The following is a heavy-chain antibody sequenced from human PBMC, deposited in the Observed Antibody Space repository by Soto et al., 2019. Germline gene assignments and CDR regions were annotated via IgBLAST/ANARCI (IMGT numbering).Heavy chain of an antibody. Sequence: PSETLSLTCTVSGGSISSYYWSWIRQPPGKGLEWIGYIYYSGSTNYNPSLKSRVTISVDTSKNQFSLKLSSVTAADTAVYYCASSFMVRGVFDYWGQGTLVTVS. CDR2: IYYSGST. V-gene: IGHV4-59*08. CDR1: GGSISSYY. CDR3: ASSFMVRGVFDY. D-gene: IGHD3-10*01. J-gene: IGHJ4*02.